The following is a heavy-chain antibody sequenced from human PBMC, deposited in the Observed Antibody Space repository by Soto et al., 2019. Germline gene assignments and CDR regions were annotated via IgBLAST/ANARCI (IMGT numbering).Heavy chain of an antibody. V-gene: IGHV1-69*01. CDR1: GGTFSSYA. CDR3: ASTRKPFRTMVYAHYYYYYGMDV. J-gene: IGHJ6*02. CDR2: IIPIFGTA. D-gene: IGHD2-8*01. Sequence: QVQLVQSGAEVKKPGSSVKVSCKASGGTFSSYAISWVRQAPGQGLEWMGGIIPIFGTANYAQKFQGRVTITADESTSTAYMELSSLRSEDTAVQYCASTRKPFRTMVYAHYYYYYGMDVWGQGTTVTVSS.